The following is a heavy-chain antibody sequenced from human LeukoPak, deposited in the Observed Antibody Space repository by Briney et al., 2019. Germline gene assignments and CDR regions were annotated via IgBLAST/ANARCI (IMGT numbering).Heavy chain of an antibody. D-gene: IGHD2-2*01. CDR3: ARRLTQYDCFDP. CDR2: TYYRSTWYN. V-gene: IGHV6-1*01. J-gene: IGHJ5*02. CDR1: GDSVSSNSVT. Sequence: SQTLSLTCAISGDSVSSNSVTWNWIRQSPSRGLEWLGRTYYRSTWYNDYAVSVRGRNTVNPDTSKNQFSLHLNSVTPEDTAVYYCARRLTQYDCFDPWGQGILVTVSS.